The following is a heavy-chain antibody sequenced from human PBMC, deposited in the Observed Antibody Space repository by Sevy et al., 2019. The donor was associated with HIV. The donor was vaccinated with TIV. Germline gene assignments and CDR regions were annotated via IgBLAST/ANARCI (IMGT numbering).Heavy chain of an antibody. V-gene: IGHV1-3*04. CDR1: GYTFNNYI. CDR2: VNTATGDT. Sequence: ASVKVSCKGSGYTFNNYIIYWVRQAPGQSLEWMGRVNTATGDTEYSQRFQGRVIMTRDTSARTAYMELNSLRSEDTAVYYCARDFCSGGSCYSAFVYWGQGTLVTVSS. J-gene: IGHJ4*02. CDR3: ARDFCSGGSCYSAFVY. D-gene: IGHD2-15*01.